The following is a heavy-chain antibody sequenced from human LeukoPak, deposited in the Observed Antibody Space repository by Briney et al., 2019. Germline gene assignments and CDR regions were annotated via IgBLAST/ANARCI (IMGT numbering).Heavy chain of an antibody. D-gene: IGHD3-10*01. J-gene: IGHJ3*02. CDR1: GGSFSGYY. CDR2: INHSGST. CDR3: ARDLGIPAFDI. Sequence: SETLSLTCAVSGGSFSGYYWSWIRQPPGRGLEWIGEINHSGSTNYNPSLKSRVTMSVDTSKNQFSLRLSSVTAADTAVYYCARDLGIPAFDIWGQGTMVTVSS. V-gene: IGHV4-34*01.